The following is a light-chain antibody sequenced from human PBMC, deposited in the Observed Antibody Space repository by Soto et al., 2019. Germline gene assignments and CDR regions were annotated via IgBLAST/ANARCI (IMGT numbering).Light chain of an antibody. CDR1: NSNIGSHL. J-gene: IGLJ3*02. CDR3: ATWDGSLQSWV. Sequence: QSVLTQPPSVSGTPGQRVTISCSGSNSNIGSHLVNWYQQVPGTAPRLLIYTNNQRPSGVPDRFSDSKSGTSASLAFSGLQSEDEADYYCATWDGSLQSWVFGGGTKLTVL. CDR2: TNN. V-gene: IGLV1-44*01.